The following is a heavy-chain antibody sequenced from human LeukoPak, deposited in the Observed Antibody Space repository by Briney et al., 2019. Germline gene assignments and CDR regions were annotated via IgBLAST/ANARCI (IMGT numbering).Heavy chain of an antibody. J-gene: IGHJ4*02. CDR2: ISYDGSNK. Sequence: GGSLRLSCAVSGIIFSSFAMHWVRQAPGRGLEWVAGISYDGSNKYYADSVKGRFTISRDNSKNTLYLQMNSLRAEDTAVYYCAKVDGVVVAARLAYFDYWGQGTLVTVSS. CDR3: AKVDGVVVAARLAYFDY. V-gene: IGHV3-30-3*01. CDR1: GIIFSSFA. D-gene: IGHD2-15*01.